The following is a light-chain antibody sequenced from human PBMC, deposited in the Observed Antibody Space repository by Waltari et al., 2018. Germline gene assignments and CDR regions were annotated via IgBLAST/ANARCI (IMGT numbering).Light chain of an antibody. Sequence: PGQRVTIPCSGGSSNIGSNTVNWYQQLPGTAPKLLVHSHNQRPSGVPDRFSGSQSGTSASLAISGLQSEDETDYYCAAWHDSLNGPVFGGGTKLTVL. J-gene: IGLJ3*02. CDR3: AAWHDSLNGPV. CDR1: SSNIGSNT. V-gene: IGLV1-44*01. CDR2: SHN.